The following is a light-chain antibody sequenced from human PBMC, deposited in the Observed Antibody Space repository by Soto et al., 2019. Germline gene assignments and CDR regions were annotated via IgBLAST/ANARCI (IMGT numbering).Light chain of an antibody. CDR2: KAS. Sequence: DIHMTQSPSTLSGSVGYRFSITCRASQTIFSWLAWYQQKPGKAPKLLIYKASSLESGVPSRSSGSGSGTEFTLTISSLQPDDFATYYCQQYNRSFKSFGQGTKVDIK. V-gene: IGKV1-5*03. CDR1: QTIFSW. CDR3: QQYNRSFKS. J-gene: IGKJ1*01.